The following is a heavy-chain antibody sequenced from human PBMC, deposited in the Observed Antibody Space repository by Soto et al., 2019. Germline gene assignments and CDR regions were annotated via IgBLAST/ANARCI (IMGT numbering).Heavy chain of an antibody. Sequence: EVQLLESGGGLVQPGGSLRLSCADSGFTFSNYAMSWVRQAPGKGLEWVSTISTSGGSTYSADSVKGRFTISRDNSKNTLYLQMNSLRAEDTAVYYCARDGLGAYTYGSYYFDYWGQGTLVTVSS. V-gene: IGHV3-23*01. CDR2: ISTSGGST. CDR1: GFTFSNYA. D-gene: IGHD5-18*01. J-gene: IGHJ4*02. CDR3: ARDGLGAYTYGSYYFDY.